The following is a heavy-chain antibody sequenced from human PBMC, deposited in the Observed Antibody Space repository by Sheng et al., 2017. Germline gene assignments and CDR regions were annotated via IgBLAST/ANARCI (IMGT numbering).Heavy chain of an antibody. CDR1: GYTFTTYY. CDR3: ARDLTIFGVVIKAYMDV. Sequence: QVQLVQSGAEVKKPGASVKVSCKASGYTFTTYYIHWVRQAPGQGLEWMGIINPGGGTTSYTQKFQGRVTMTRDTSTSTVYMELSSLRSEDTAVYYCARDLTIFGVVIKAYMDVWGQGTTVTVSS. D-gene: IGHD3-3*01. CDR2: INPGGGTT. J-gene: IGHJ6*03. V-gene: IGHV1-46*01.